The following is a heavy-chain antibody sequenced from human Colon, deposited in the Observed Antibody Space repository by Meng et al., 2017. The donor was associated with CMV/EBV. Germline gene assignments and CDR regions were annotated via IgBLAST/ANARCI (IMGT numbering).Heavy chain of an antibody. CDR1: GGSVSSGNYY. J-gene: IGHJ6*02. CDR2: IYYSGST. D-gene: IGHD6-6*01. CDR3: ARAQTEYSSSSGGYYYYGMDV. Sequence: SETLSLTCTVSGGSVSSGNYYWSWIRQPPGKGLEWIGYIYYSGSTNYNPSLKSRVTISVDTSKNQFSLKLSSVTAADTAVYYCARAQTEYSSSSGGYYYYGMDVWGQGTTVTVSS. V-gene: IGHV4-61*01.